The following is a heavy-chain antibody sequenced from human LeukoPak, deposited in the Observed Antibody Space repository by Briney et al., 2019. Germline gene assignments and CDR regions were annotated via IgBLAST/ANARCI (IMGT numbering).Heavy chain of an antibody. CDR3: AKDRVVSSWYYFDY. D-gene: IGHD6-13*01. J-gene: IGHJ4*02. V-gene: IGHV3-53*05. CDR1: GFTVSSNY. Sequence: PGGSLRLSCAASGFTVSSNYMSWVRQAPGKGLEWVSVIYSGGSTYYADSVKGRFTISRDNSKNTLYLQMNSLRPEDTAVYYCAKDRVVSSWYYFDYWGQGTLVTVSS. CDR2: IYSGGST.